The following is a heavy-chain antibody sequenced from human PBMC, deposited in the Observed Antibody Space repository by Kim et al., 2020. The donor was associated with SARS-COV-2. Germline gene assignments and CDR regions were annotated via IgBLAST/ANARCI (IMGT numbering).Heavy chain of an antibody. CDR3: AKDFRPPDIGGGWHEGAWFDP. CDR2: ITYSGDNT. J-gene: IGHJ5*02. D-gene: IGHD6-19*01. Sequence: GGSLRLSCEATHFAMSWLRQAPGKGLEWVSAITYSGDNTFYADSVRGRFTISRDNAKNMLYLQMNSLRVEDTAIYYCAKDFRPPDIGGGWHEGAWFDPWGQGTLVTVAT. CDR1: HFA. V-gene: IGHV3-23*01.